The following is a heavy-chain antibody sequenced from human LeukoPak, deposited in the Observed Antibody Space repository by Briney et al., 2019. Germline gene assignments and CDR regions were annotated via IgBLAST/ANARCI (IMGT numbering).Heavy chain of an antibody. CDR3: AREGGVLWFGELSAGWFDP. Sequence: PSETLSLTCAVYGGSFSGYYWSWIRQPPGKGLEWIGEINHSGSTNYNPSLKSRVTISVDTSKNQFSLKLSSVTAADTAVYYCAREGGVLWFGELSAGWFDPWGQGTLVTVSS. CDR2: INHSGST. V-gene: IGHV4-34*01. D-gene: IGHD3-10*01. CDR1: GGSFSGYY. J-gene: IGHJ5*02.